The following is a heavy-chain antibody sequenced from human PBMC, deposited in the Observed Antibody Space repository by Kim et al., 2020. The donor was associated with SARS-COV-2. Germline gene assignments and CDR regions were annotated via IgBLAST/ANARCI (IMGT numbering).Heavy chain of an antibody. Sequence: GGSLRLSCAASGFNFSDYYMNWVRQAPGKGLEWVSYINGGGTTIYHADSVKGRFTISRDNAKDLLFLEMNSLRVEDTAVYYCARVYGKVYWGQGTLVTVSS. CDR3: ARVYGKVY. CDR1: GFNFSDYY. D-gene: IGHD3-16*01. CDR2: INGGGTTI. J-gene: IGHJ4*02. V-gene: IGHV3-11*01.